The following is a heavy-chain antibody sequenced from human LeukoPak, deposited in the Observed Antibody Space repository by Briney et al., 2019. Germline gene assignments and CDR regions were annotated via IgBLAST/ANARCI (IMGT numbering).Heavy chain of an antibody. V-gene: IGHV1-2*02. CDR3: ARAAGQWLVPLDY. J-gene: IGHJ4*02. Sequence: GASVKVSCKASGYTFTGYYMHWVRQAPGQGLEWMGWINPNSGGTNYAQKFQGRVTMTRDTSISTAYMELSRLRSDDMAVYYCARAAGQWLVPLDYWGQGTLVTVSS. D-gene: IGHD6-19*01. CDR1: GYTFTGYY. CDR2: INPNSGGT.